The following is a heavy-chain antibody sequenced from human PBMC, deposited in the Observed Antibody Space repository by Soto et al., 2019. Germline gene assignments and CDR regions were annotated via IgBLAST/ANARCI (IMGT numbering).Heavy chain of an antibody. J-gene: IGHJ4*02. CDR1: CGSMYSYY. CDR3: ARESSRSEFDY. V-gene: IGHV4-4*07. CDR2: VDTSGSA. Sequence: SETLSLTCTVSCGSMYSYYWSWIRQPAGKGLEWIGRVDTSGSASYNPSLRSRVTMSLDTSKNQFSLKLNSVTAADTAVYYCARESSRSEFDYWGQGTLVTVSS.